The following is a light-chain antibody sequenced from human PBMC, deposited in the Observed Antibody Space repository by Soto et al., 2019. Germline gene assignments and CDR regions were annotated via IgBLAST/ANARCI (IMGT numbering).Light chain of an antibody. V-gene: IGKV3D-15*01. CDR3: QQYYDWPIT. CDR1: QSVSNN. Sequence: EIVMTQSPATLSVSPGERATLSCRASQSVSNNYLAWYQQKPGQAPRLLIYGASNRATGIPDRFSGTGSGTEFTLTISSLQSEDFAVYYCQQYYDWPITFGQGTRLEIK. CDR2: GAS. J-gene: IGKJ5*01.